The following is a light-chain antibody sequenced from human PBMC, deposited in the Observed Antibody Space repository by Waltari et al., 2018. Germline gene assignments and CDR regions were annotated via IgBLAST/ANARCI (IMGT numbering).Light chain of an antibody. J-gene: IGKJ4*01. CDR1: QSISSW. CDR2: KAS. CDR3: QQYNSYVLT. Sequence: DIQMTQSPSTLSASGGDRVTIPCRASQSISSWLTGYQQKPGKAPKLLIYKASTLESGVPSRFSGSGSGTEFTLTISSLQPDDFATYYCQQYNSYVLTFGGGTKVEIK. V-gene: IGKV1-5*03.